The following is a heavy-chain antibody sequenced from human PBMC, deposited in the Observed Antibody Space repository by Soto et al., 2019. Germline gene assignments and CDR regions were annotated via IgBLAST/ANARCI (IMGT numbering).Heavy chain of an antibody. CDR1: GYTLTELS. V-gene: IGHV1-24*01. CDR3: ATVPVDGSGSYSQYYYYGMDV. CDR2: FDPEDGET. Sequence: GASVKVSCKVSGYTLTELSMHWVRQAPGKGLEWMGGFDPEDGETIYAQKFQGRVTMTEDTSTDTAYMELSSLRSEDTAVYYCATVPVDGSGSYSQYYYYGMDVWGQGTTVTVSS. J-gene: IGHJ6*02. D-gene: IGHD3-10*01.